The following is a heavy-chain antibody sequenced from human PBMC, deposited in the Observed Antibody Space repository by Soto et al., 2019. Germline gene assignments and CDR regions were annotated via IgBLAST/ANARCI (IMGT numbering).Heavy chain of an antibody. J-gene: IGHJ5*02. CDR2: ISRTGDST. Sequence: EVQVLESGGGLVQPGGSLRLSCAASGFTFNDYAMSWVRQAPGKGLEWASLISRTGDSTYFADSVKGPFTISRDNSKNTLYLQMNSLRAEDTAVYYCARTYYYGSGTYPRFDPWGQGTLVTVSS. D-gene: IGHD3-10*01. CDR3: ARTYYYGSGTYPRFDP. V-gene: IGHV3-23*01. CDR1: GFTFNDYA.